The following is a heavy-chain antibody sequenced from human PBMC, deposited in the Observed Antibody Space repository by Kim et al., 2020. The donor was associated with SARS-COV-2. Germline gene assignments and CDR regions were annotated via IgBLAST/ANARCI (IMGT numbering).Heavy chain of an antibody. J-gene: IGHJ6*02. Sequence: GGSLRLSCAASGFTFDDYAMHWVRQAPGKGLEWVSGISWNSGSIGYADSVKGRFTISRDNAKNSLYLQMNSLRAEDTALYYCAKDMLGGSGSFYYGMDVWGQGTTVTVSS. D-gene: IGHD3-10*01. CDR2: ISWNSGSI. CDR1: GFTFDDYA. CDR3: AKDMLGGSGSFYYGMDV. V-gene: IGHV3-9*01.